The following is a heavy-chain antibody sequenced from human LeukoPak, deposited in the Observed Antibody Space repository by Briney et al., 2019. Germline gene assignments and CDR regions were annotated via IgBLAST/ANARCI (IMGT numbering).Heavy chain of an antibody. V-gene: IGHV4-34*01. J-gene: IGHJ6*03. CDR3: ARSDYVWGSYRLIYYYYMDV. D-gene: IGHD3-16*02. Sequence: SETLSLTCAVYGGSFSGYYWSWIRQPPGKGLEWIGEINRSGSTNYNPSLKNRVTISVDTSKNQFSLKLSSVTAADTAVYYCARSDYVWGSYRLIYYYYMDVWGKGTTVTVSS. CDR2: INRSGST. CDR1: GGSFSGYY.